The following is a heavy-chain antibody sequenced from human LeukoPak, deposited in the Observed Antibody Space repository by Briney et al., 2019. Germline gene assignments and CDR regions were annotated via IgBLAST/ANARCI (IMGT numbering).Heavy chain of an antibody. J-gene: IGHJ4*02. D-gene: IGHD2-2*01. CDR3: ARFYCSSTSCLFDY. Sequence: PSETRSLTCTVSGGSISSGDYYWSWIRQPPGKGLEWIGYIYYSGSTYYNPSLKSRVTISVDTSKNQFSLKLSSVTAADTAVYYCARFYCSSTSCLFDYWGQGTPVTVSS. CDR2: IYYSGST. V-gene: IGHV4-30-4*01. CDR1: GGSISSGDYY.